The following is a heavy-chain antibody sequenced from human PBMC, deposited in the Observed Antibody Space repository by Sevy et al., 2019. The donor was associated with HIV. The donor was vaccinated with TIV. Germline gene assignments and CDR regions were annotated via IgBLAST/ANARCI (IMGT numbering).Heavy chain of an antibody. CDR2: IHNDGTT. CDR3: ARGDAAYYGRWDIFDF. CDR1: GFRFPNNY. D-gene: IGHD3-10*01. V-gene: IGHV3-53*01. Sequence: GGSLRLSCVVSGFRFPNNYLSGVRHAPGRGREWVSVIHNDGTTIYADSAKGRLPASRDNSQNKVFLQMSGLRVDDTAVYYCARGDAAYYGRWDIFDFWGRGTMVTVSS. J-gene: IGHJ3*01.